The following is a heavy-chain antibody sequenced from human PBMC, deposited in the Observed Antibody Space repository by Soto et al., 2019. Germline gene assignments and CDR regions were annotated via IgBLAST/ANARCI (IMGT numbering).Heavy chain of an antibody. J-gene: IGHJ4*02. CDR2: IGDISDNT. CDR1: GFTFSTYD. CDR3: AKELTVESGQGHLCDY. D-gene: IGHD7-27*01. Sequence: GGSLRLSCAASGFTFSTYDMTWVRQAPGKGLKWVSTIGDISDNTFYADSVRGRFTISRDNSKNTLYLQMNSLRAEDTAMYYCAKELTVESGQGHLCDYWGQGVLVTV. V-gene: IGHV3-23*01.